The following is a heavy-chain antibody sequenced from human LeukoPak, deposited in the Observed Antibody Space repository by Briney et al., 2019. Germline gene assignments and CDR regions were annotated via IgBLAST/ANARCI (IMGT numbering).Heavy chain of an antibody. V-gene: IGHV3-49*04. Sequence: GRSLRLSCTASGFTFGDYAMSWVRQAPGKGLEWVGFIRSKAYGGTTEYAASVKGRFIISRDDSKSIAYLQMNSLKTEDTAVYYCTSPGGSGWYYNYWGQGTLVTVSS. J-gene: IGHJ4*02. CDR3: TSPGGSGWYYNY. CDR2: IRSKAYGGTT. CDR1: GFTFGDYA. D-gene: IGHD6-19*01.